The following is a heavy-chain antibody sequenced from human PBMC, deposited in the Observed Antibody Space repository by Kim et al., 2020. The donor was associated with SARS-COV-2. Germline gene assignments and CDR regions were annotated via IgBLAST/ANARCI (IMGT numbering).Heavy chain of an antibody. Sequence: ASVKVSCKASGYTFTGYYMHWVRQAPGQGLEWMGWINPNSGGTNYAQKFQGWVTMTRDTSISTAYMELSRLRSDDTAVYYCARAPDSSGYLIHVFDYWGQGTLVTVSS. D-gene: IGHD3-22*01. V-gene: IGHV1-2*04. CDR2: INPNSGGT. J-gene: IGHJ4*02. CDR3: ARAPDSSGYLIHVFDY. CDR1: GYTFTGYY.